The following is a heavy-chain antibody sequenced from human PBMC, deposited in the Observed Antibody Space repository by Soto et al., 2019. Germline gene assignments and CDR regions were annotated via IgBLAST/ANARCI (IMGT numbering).Heavy chain of an antibody. D-gene: IGHD4-17*01. CDR3: ARLAPLRSAFDI. CDR2: IYSGGST. CDR1: GFTVSSNY. V-gene: IGHV3-66*04. J-gene: IGHJ3*02. Sequence: EVQLVESGGGLVQPGGSLRLSCAASGFTVSSNYMSWVRQAPGKGLEWVSVIYSGGSTYYADSVKGRFTFPRDNSRNPLYLQLNSLRAVDTAVYYWARLAPLRSAFDIWGQGPMVTVSS.